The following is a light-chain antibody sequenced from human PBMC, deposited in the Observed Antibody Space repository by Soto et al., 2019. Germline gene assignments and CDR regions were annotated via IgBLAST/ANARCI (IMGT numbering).Light chain of an antibody. V-gene: IGKV3-11*01. CDR1: LIVSSD. Sequence: EIVMTQSPATLSLSPGERATLSCRASLIVSSDLAWYRQKPGQAPRLLIYGESSRATGIPDRSSGSGSGTDFTLTISSLEPEDSAVYYCQQRSNSPPWITFGQGTRLEI. CDR3: QQRSNSPPWIT. J-gene: IGKJ5*01. CDR2: GES.